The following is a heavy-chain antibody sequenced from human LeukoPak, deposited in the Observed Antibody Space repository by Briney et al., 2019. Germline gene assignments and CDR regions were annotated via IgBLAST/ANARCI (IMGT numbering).Heavy chain of an antibody. Sequence: GESLKISCEGSGYSFDNHWIGWVRQMPGKGLEWMGIIYPDDSDIRYSPSFQGQVTMSADKSIRTAYLHWSSLKASDTAMYYCARGKREFPGSGSYSTHFEYWGQGTLVTVSS. V-gene: IGHV5-51*01. CDR2: IYPDDSDI. J-gene: IGHJ4*02. CDR3: ARGKREFPGSGSYSTHFEY. D-gene: IGHD3-10*01. CDR1: GYSFDNHW.